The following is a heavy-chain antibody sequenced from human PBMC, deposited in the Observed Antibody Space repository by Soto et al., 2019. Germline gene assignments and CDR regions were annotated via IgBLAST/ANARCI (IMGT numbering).Heavy chain of an antibody. V-gene: IGHV1-69*01. J-gene: IGHJ6*02. Sequence: QVQPVQSGSEVKKPGYSVRVSCKTGSFYAVSWVRQAPGQGLEWMGGLIPVLDTPSYAQKFQGRVTITADESKRTAYMELSSLRSEDTALYYCASTPVTGRYSYYGMDAWDQWIAVTVSS. D-gene: IGHD4-4*01. CDR1: SFYA. CDR2: LIPVLDTP. CDR3: ASTPVTGRYSYYGMDA.